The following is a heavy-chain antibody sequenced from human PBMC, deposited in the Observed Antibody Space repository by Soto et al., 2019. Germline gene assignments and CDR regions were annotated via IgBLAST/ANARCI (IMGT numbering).Heavy chain of an antibody. D-gene: IGHD3-22*01. V-gene: IGHV3-7*01. Sequence: GSLRLSCAASGFTFIDYWIILCRHSPFKWLEWVANIKQDGSEKYYVDSVKGRFTISRDKAKNTLYLQMNSLRAEDTAVYYCARDGGFYYDSSGYYPGYWGQGTLVTVSS. J-gene: IGHJ4*02. CDR3: ARDGGFYYDSSGYYPGY. CDR1: GFTFIDYW. CDR2: IKQDGSEK.